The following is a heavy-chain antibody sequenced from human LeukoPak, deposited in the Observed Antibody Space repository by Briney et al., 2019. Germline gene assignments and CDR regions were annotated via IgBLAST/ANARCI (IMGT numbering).Heavy chain of an antibody. CDR1: GGPISSYY. Sequence: SETLSLTCTVSGGPISSYYWIWIRQPPGKGLEWIGYTHYSGSTNYNPSLKSRVTISVDTSKNQFSLKLTSVTAADTAGYYCARVEEGYGSGRRENFYYYYMDVWGKGTTVTISS. CDR2: THYSGST. CDR3: ARVEEGYGSGRRENFYYYYMDV. D-gene: IGHD3-10*01. V-gene: IGHV4-59*01. J-gene: IGHJ6*03.